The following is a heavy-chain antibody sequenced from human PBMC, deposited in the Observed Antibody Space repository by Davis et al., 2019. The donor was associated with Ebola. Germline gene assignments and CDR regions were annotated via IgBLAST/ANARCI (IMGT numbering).Heavy chain of an antibody. V-gene: IGHV3-21*01. J-gene: IGHJ4*02. CDR2: FSSSGSHI. D-gene: IGHD2-21*02. CDR3: AASSFGGDSHFDY. Sequence: PGGSLRLSCAASGFTFSTYSMNWVRQAPEKGLEWVSSFSSSGSHIYYADSVKGRFTISRDNAKNSLFLQMNSLRAEDTAVYYCAASSFGGDSHFDYWGQGTLVTVSS. CDR1: GFTFSTYS.